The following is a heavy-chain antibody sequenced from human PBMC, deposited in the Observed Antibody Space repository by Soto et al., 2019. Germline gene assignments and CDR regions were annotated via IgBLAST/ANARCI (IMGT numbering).Heavy chain of an antibody. CDR1: GYTFTNYA. Sequence: GASLKVSCKAPGYTFTNYAVHWVRQAPGQRLEWMGWINAGNGNTRYSQKFKGRVTITRDTPARTVYMELSSLSSEYTAVYYCARGHLAVVPVASWFYYMDVWGKGTTVTVSS. D-gene: IGHD2-2*01. V-gene: IGHV1-3*01. J-gene: IGHJ6*03. CDR2: INAGNGNT. CDR3: ARGHLAVVPVASWFYYMDV.